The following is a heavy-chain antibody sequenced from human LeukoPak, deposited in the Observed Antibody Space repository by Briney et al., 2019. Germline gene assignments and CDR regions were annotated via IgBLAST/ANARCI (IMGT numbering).Heavy chain of an antibody. Sequence: PGGSLRLSCAASGFTFSTYAMSWVRQAPGKGLEWVSSISGSGSNTYHADSVKGRFTISRDNSKNTLYLQMNSLRAEDTAVYYCARARGAGPGRHFDYWGQGTLVTVSS. D-gene: IGHD6-19*01. CDR2: ISGSGSNT. V-gene: IGHV3-23*01. CDR3: ARARGAGPGRHFDY. J-gene: IGHJ4*02. CDR1: GFTFSTYA.